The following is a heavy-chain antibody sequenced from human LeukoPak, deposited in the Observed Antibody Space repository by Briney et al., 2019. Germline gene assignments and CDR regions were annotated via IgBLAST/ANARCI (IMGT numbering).Heavy chain of an antibody. CDR1: GYTFTSYA. CDR2: INAGNGNT. D-gene: IGHD3-10*01. CDR3: AKDITLVGYYGSGTPDY. J-gene: IGHJ4*02. Sequence: ASVKVSCKASGYTFTSYAMHWVRQAPGQRLEWMGWINAGNGNTKYSQKFQGRVSMTRDTFTSTVYMELSSLRSEDTAVYYCAKDITLVGYYGSGTPDYWGQGTLVTVSS. V-gene: IGHV1-3*01.